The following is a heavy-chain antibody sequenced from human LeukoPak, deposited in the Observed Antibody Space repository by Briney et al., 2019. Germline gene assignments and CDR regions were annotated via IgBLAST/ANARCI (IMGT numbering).Heavy chain of an antibody. D-gene: IGHD4-23*01. CDR1: GGSFSGYY. Sequence: SETPSLTCAVYGGSFSGYYWSWIRQPPGKGLEWIGEINHSGSTNYNPSLKSRVTISVDTSKNQFSLKLSSVTAADTAVYYCARSPYGGPTFFDYWGQGTLVTVSS. V-gene: IGHV4-34*01. CDR3: ARSPYGGPTFFDY. CDR2: INHSGST. J-gene: IGHJ4*02.